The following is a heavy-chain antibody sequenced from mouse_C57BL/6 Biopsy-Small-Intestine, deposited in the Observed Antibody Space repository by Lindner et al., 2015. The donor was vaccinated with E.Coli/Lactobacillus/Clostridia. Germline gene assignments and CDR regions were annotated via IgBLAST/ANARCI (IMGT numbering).Heavy chain of an antibody. Sequence: VQLQESGPELVKPGASVKISCKASGYSFTGYFMHWVKQSHGNILDWIGFIYPYNGVSSYSQKFKGKAALTVDKSSSTAYMELRSLTSEDSAVYYCARTGGNYGYFDVWGTGTTVTISS. D-gene: IGHD2-1*01. J-gene: IGHJ1*03. CDR3: ARTGGNYGYFDV. CDR1: GYSFTGYF. CDR2: IYPYNGVS. V-gene: IGHV1-31*01.